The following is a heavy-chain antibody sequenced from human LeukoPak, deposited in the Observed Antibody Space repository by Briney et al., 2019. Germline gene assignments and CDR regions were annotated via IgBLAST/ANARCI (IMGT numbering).Heavy chain of an antibody. Sequence: PGGSLRLSCAASGFTFSSYGMHWVRQAPGKGLEWVAVIWYDGSNKYYADSVKGRFTISRDNSKNTLYLQMNSLRAEDTAVYYCVKEDYGSGSFDYWGQGTLVTVSS. D-gene: IGHD3-10*01. CDR2: IWYDGSNK. CDR1: GFTFSSYG. J-gene: IGHJ4*02. CDR3: VKEDYGSGSFDY. V-gene: IGHV3-33*06.